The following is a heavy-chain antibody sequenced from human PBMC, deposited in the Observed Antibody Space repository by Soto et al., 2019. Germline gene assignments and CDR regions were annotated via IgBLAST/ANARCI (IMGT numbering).Heavy chain of an antibody. D-gene: IGHD3-22*01. Sequence: ASVKVSCKASGGTFSTYGFRWVRQAPGQGLEWTGGIIPIFGTANYAQKFQGRVTIIADESTSTAYMELSSLRSEDTAVYYCAGRDYYDSSGYTFDYWGQGTLVTVSS. J-gene: IGHJ4*02. V-gene: IGHV1-69*13. CDR1: GGTFSTYG. CDR2: IIPIFGTA. CDR3: AGRDYYDSSGYTFDY.